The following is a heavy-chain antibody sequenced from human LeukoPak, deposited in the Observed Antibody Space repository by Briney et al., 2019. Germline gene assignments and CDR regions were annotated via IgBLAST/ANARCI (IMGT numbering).Heavy chain of an antibody. CDR1: GGSVSSGSYY. Sequence: SETLSLTCTVSGGSVSSGSYYWSWIRQPPGEGLEWIGYIYYSGSTNYNPSLKSRVTISVDTSKNQFSLKLSSVTAADTAVYYCARSHLWFGELLNYFDYWGQGTLVTVSS. J-gene: IGHJ4*02. CDR3: ARSHLWFGELLNYFDY. V-gene: IGHV4-61*01. CDR2: IYYSGST. D-gene: IGHD3-10*01.